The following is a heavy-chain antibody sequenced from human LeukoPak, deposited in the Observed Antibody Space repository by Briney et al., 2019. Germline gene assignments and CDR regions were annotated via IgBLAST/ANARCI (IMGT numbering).Heavy chain of an antibody. J-gene: IGHJ5*02. CDR3: ARGRWRIVVVPAAISWFDP. D-gene: IGHD2-2*01. CDR1: GGSFSGYY. V-gene: IGHV4-34*01. Sequence: SETLSLTCAVSGGSFSGYYWSWIRQPPGKGLEWIGEINHSGSTNYNPSLKSRVTISVDTSKNQFSLKLSSVTAADTAVYYCARGRWRIVVVPAAISWFDPWGQGTLVTVSS. CDR2: INHSGST.